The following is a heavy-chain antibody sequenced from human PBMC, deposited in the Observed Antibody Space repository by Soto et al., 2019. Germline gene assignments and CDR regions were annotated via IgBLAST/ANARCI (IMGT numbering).Heavy chain of an antibody. J-gene: IGHJ6*02. V-gene: IGHV3-23*01. CDR2: ISGSGGST. Sequence: PGGSMRISCAASGFTFRSYAMSWVRQDTGKGLEWVSAISGSGGSTYYADSVKGRFTISRDNSKNTLYLQMNSLRAEDTAVYYCAKVLAYYDFLSGPGMDVWGQGTTVTVS. CDR3: AKVLAYYDFLSGPGMDV. CDR1: GFTFRSYA. D-gene: IGHD3-3*01.